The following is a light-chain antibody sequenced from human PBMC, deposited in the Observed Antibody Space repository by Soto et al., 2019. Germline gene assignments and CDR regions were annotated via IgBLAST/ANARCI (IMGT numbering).Light chain of an antibody. CDR1: QSIDTW. J-gene: IGKJ2*01. CDR2: KAS. CDR3: QHYNSYPYT. V-gene: IGKV1-5*03. Sequence: DIQMTQSPSTLSASVGDRVTITCRASQSIDTWLAWYQQKPGKAPKVLIYKASSLKSGVPSRFSGSGSGTEFTLTISSLQPYDFATYYCQHYNSYPYTVGQGTKLEIK.